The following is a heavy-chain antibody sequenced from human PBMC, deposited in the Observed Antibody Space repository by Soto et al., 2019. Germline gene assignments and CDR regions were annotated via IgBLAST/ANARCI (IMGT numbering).Heavy chain of an antibody. CDR2: INHSGST. J-gene: IGHJ6*02. CDR3: ARGGKRWFGVHYYYYGMDV. CDR1: GGSFSGYY. D-gene: IGHD3-10*01. Sequence: SETLSLTCAVYGGSFSGYYWSWIRQPPGKGLEWIGEINHSGSTNYNPSLKSRVTISVDTSKNQFSLKLSSVTAADTAVYYCARGGKRWFGVHYYYYGMDVWGQGTTVTVSS. V-gene: IGHV4-34*01.